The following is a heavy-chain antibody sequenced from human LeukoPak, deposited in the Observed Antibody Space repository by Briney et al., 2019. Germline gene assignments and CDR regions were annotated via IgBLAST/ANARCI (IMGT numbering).Heavy chain of an antibody. CDR1: GFTFSSYS. Sequence: GGSLRLSCAASGFTFSSYSMNWVRQAPGKGLEWVSSISSSSSYIYYADSVKGRFTISRDNSKNTLYLQMNSLRAEDTAVYYCAKGRPRKITLIVVVTAISNDYWGQGTLVTVSS. V-gene: IGHV3-21*04. CDR2: ISSSSSYI. CDR3: AKGRPRKITLIVVVTAISNDY. D-gene: IGHD2-21*02. J-gene: IGHJ4*02.